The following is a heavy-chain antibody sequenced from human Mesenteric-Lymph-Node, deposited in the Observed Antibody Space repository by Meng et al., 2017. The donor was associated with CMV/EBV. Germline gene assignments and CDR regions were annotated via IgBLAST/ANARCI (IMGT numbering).Heavy chain of an antibody. CDR3: ARSAWFGELFPYNWFDR. D-gene: IGHD3-10*01. CDR1: GGSMNSNSYY. Sequence: SETLSLTCTVSGGSMNSNSYYWGWIRQPPGKGLEWIGSIYYSGNIYYNPSLKSRVTISVDTSKNQFSLKLTSVTAADTAVYYCARSAWFGELFPYNWFDRWGQGTLVTVSS. CDR2: IYYSGNI. J-gene: IGHJ5*02. V-gene: IGHV4-39*01.